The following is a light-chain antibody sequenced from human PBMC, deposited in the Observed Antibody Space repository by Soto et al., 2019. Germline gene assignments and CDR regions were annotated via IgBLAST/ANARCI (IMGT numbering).Light chain of an antibody. CDR1: QNINNN. CDR3: QQHNNWVT. CDR2: DAF. J-gene: IGKJ4*01. V-gene: IGKV3-11*01. Sequence: EVVLTQSPVTLSLSPGERATLSCRASQNINNNLAWYQQKPGQPPRLLMYDAFNKDTGIPARFSGSGSVTDFILTISSLEPEDFVVYYCQQHNNWVTFGGGTKVEIK.